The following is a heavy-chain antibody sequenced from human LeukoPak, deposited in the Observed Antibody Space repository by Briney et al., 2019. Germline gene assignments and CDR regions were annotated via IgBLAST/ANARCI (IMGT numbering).Heavy chain of an antibody. V-gene: IGHV3-48*01. Sequence: GGTLRLSCAASRFTFSSYGMSWVRQAPGKGLEWVSDISSSSSTIYYADSVKGRFTISRDNAKNSLYLEMNSLRAEDTAVYYCARTYYDFWSGYYSHEGNPFDYWGQGTLVTVSS. CDR1: RFTFSSYG. D-gene: IGHD3-3*01. CDR2: ISSSSSTI. J-gene: IGHJ4*02. CDR3: ARTYYDFWSGYYSHEGNPFDY.